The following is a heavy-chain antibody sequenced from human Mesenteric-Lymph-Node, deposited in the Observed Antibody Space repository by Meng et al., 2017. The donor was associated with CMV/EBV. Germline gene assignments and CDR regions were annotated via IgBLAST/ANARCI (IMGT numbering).Heavy chain of an antibody. CDR3: TGDSVSNPNLDY. CDR1: GFNVRGKY. J-gene: IGHJ4*02. CDR2: IYRGDNT. V-gene: IGHV3-66*01. D-gene: IGHD3-10*01. Sequence: VQLVGAGGGLGQPGGSLRLSCAASGFNVRGKYMSWVRQAPGKGLEWVCIIYRGDNTYYIDSVKDRFTVSRDNSKNTMYLQMNSLRVEDTAVYYCTGDSVSNPNLDYWGQGTLVTVSS.